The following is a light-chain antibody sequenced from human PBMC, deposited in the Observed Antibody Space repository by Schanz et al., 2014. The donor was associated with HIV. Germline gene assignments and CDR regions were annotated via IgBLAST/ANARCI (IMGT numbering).Light chain of an antibody. V-gene: IGLV2-14*03. J-gene: IGLJ2*01. Sequence: QSVLTQPASVSGSPGQSITIYCSGTSRDVGGHNYVSWYQQYPGKVPKLIIYDVNNRPSGISDRFSASKSGNTASLTISGLQAEDEADYYCSSYTSSSTLEFGGGTKLTVL. CDR2: DVN. CDR1: SRDVGGHNY. CDR3: SSYTSSSTLE.